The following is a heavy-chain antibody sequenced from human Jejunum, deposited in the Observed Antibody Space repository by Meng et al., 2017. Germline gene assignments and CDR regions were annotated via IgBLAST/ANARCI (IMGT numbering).Heavy chain of an antibody. V-gene: IGHV6-1*01. CDR1: GGSVSSNSAG. J-gene: IGHJ5*02. D-gene: IGHD3-22*01. CDR3: ARDESRLLRS. Sequence: QSQLPQSCPGIVKPSHTLSLACAISGGSVSSNSAGWNWIRQSPSRGREWLGRTYYRSKWYSDYAVSVKSRITINTDTSKNQLSLQLNSVTPEDTAVYYCARDESRLLRSWGQGTLVTVSS. CDR2: TYYRSKWYS.